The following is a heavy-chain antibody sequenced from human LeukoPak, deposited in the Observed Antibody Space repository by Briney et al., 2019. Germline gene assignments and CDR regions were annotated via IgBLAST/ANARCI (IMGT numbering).Heavy chain of an antibody. CDR1: GYSFTSYW. D-gene: IGHD3-22*01. CDR3: ARLRYYYDSSGYYSSGWFDP. J-gene: IGHJ5*02. Sequence: GESLKISCKGSGYSFTSYWIGWVRQMLGKGLEWMGIIYPGDSDTRYSPSFQGQVTISADKSISTAYLQWSSLKASDTAMYYCARLRYYYDSSGYYSSGWFDPWGQGTLVTVSS. V-gene: IGHV5-51*01. CDR2: IYPGDSDT.